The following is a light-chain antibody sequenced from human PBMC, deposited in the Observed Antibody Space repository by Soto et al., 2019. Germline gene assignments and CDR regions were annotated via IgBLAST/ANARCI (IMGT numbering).Light chain of an antibody. Sequence: EIVLTQSPCTLSLSPGERAILSCRASQRVSNNFLAWYQQKPGQAPRLLIYGASSRATGIPARFSGSGSGTDFTLTISSLQPEDFAVYYCQQRSKWPAFGGGSKVDI. CDR1: QRVSNNF. CDR3: QQRSKWPA. CDR2: GAS. V-gene: IGKV3D-20*02. J-gene: IGKJ4*01.